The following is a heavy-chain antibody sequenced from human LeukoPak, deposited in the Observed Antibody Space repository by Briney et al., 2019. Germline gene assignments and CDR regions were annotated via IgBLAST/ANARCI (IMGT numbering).Heavy chain of an antibody. CDR3: AKLLYCYDSSRPY. CDR2: ISGSGGST. J-gene: IGHJ4*02. D-gene: IGHD3-22*01. CDR1: GFTFSSYG. V-gene: IGHV3-23*01. Sequence: GGSLRLSCAASGFTFSSYGMTWVRQAPGKGLEWVSAISGSGGSTYYADSVKGRFTISRDNSKNTLYLQMNSLRAEDTAVYYCAKLLYCYDSSRPYWGQGTLVTVSS.